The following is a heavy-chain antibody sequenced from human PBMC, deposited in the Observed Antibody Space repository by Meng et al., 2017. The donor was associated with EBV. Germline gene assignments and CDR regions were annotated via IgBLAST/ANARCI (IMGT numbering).Heavy chain of an antibody. J-gene: IGHJ4*02. CDR3: ARSGGGWYGYFDY. CDR2: ISSSGSTI. Sequence: QGERWEAGGGLVRPGVSLRLSCAASGCTFSDYYMSWIRQAPGKGLEWVSYISSSGSTIYYADSVKGRFTISRDNAKNSLYLQMNSLRAEDTAVYYCARSGGGWYGYFDYWGQGTLVTVSS. CDR1: GCTFSDYY. D-gene: IGHD2-15*01. V-gene: IGHV3-11*01.